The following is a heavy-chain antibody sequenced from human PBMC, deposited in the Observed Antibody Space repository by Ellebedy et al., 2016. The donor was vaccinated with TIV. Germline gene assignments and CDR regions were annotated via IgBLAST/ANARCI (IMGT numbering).Heavy chain of an antibody. V-gene: IGHV1-18*01. Sequence: ASVKVSXXASSYTFTTYTINWVRQAPRQGLEWMGWITNDYGNTNYAHKFQGRVTMTIDTSTSTAYMELRSLTPDDTAVYFCARGLNDMDVWGQGTTVTVSS. J-gene: IGHJ6*02. CDR3: ARGLNDMDV. CDR2: ITNDYGNT. CDR1: SYTFTTYT.